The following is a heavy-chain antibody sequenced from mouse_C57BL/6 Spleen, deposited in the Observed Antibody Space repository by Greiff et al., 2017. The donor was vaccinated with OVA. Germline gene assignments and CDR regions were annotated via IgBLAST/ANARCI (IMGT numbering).Heavy chain of an antibody. CDR2: INYDGSST. D-gene: IGHD2-3*01. CDR1: GFTFSDYY. J-gene: IGHJ1*03. CDR3: ARDDGYYVNWYFDV. Sequence: EVQLVESEGGLVQPGSSMKLSCTASGFTFSDYYMAWVRQVPEKGLEWVANINYDGSSTYYLDSLKSRFIISRDNAKNILYLQMSSLKSEDTATYYCARDDGYYVNWYFDVWGTGTTVTVSS. V-gene: IGHV5-16*01.